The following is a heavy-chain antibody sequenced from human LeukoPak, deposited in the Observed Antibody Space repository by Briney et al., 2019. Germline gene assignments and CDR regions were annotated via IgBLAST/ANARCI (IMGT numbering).Heavy chain of an antibody. Sequence: SETLSLTCTVSGGSISSSSYYWGWIRQPPGKGLEWIGSIYYSGSTYYNPSLKSRVTISVDTSKNQFSLKLSSVTAADTAVYYCARMNYDILTGYDYWGQGTLVTVSS. V-gene: IGHV4-39*07. CDR1: GGSISSSSYY. CDR3: ARMNYDILTGYDY. D-gene: IGHD3-9*01. J-gene: IGHJ4*02. CDR2: IYYSGST.